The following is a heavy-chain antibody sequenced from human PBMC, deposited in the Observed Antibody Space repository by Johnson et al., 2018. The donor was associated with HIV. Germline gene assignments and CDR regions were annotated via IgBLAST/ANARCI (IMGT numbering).Heavy chain of an antibody. CDR2: ISYDGSNK. CDR3: AKDIVYGVYGSQGAFHI. V-gene: IGHV3-30*04. J-gene: IGHJ3*02. D-gene: IGHD4-17*01. CDR1: GFTFSSYA. Sequence: VQLVESGGGVVQPGRSLRLSCAASGFTFSSYAMHWVRQAPGKGLEWVAVISYDGSNKYYADSVKGRFSISRDNPKKSLYLQMNGLRPEDTGIYYCAKDIVYGVYGSQGAFHIWGRGTMVKVSS.